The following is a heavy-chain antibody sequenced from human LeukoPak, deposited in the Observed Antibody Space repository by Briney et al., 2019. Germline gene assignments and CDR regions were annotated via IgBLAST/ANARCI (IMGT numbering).Heavy chain of an antibody. J-gene: IGHJ5*02. CDR3: ARVLTYYDFWSGFNWFDP. CDR2: ISAYNGIT. Sequence: ASVKVSCKASGYTFTSYGISWVRQAPGQGLEWMGWISAYNGITNYAQKLQGRVTMTTDTSTSTAYMELRSLRSDDTAVYYCARVLTYYDFWSGFNWFDPWGQGTLVTVSS. CDR1: GYTFTSYG. D-gene: IGHD3-3*01. V-gene: IGHV1-18*01.